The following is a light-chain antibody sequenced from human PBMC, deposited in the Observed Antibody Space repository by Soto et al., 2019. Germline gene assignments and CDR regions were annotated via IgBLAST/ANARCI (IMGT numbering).Light chain of an antibody. V-gene: IGKV3-11*01. CDR2: DAS. CDR3: QQRSNWPVT. Sequence: EIVLTQSPATLSLSPGERATLSCRASQSVSSYLAWYQQKPGQAPRPLIYDASNRATGISARFSGSGSGTDFTLTISSLEPEDFAVYYCQQRSNWPVTFGQGTRLEIK. CDR1: QSVSSY. J-gene: IGKJ5*01.